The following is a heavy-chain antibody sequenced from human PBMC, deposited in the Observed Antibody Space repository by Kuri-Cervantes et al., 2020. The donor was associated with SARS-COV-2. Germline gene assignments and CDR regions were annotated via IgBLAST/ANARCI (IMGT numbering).Heavy chain of an antibody. Sequence: SETLSLTCTVSGGSISSYYWSWIRQPPGKGLEWIGYIYYSGSTNYNPSLKSRVTISVDTSKNQFSLKLSSVTAADTAVYYCARYWFRGYFQHWGQGTLVTVSS. V-gene: IGHV4-59*12. D-gene: IGHD3-10*01. J-gene: IGHJ1*01. CDR2: IYYSGST. CDR3: ARYWFRGYFQH. CDR1: GGSISSYY.